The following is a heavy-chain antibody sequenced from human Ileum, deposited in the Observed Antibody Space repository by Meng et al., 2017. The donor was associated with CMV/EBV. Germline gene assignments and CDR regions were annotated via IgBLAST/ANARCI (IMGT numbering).Heavy chain of an antibody. Sequence: SETLSLTCAVYGGSFSGYYWSWIRQPPGKGLEWIGEINHSGSTNYNPSLKSRGTISVDTSKNQFSLKLSPVTAADTAVYYCARGPGKVVVPAAIRSRYYYYGMDVWGHGTTVTVSS. CDR3: ARGPGKVVVPAAIRSRYYYYGMDV. V-gene: IGHV4-34*01. CDR2: INHSGST. D-gene: IGHD2-2*02. CDR1: GGSFSGYY. J-gene: IGHJ6*02.